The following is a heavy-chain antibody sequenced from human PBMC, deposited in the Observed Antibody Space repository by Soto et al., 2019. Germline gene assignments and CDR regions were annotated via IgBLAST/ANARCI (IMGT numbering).Heavy chain of an antibody. J-gene: IGHJ3*02. CDR1: GFTFSNFA. Sequence: VNLLESGGGFVQPGGSLSLSCAASGFTFSNFAMSWVRQAPGRGLEWVSEITASGRTPSYADSVKGRFTISKDESKNTLYLQMNSLRAHDTALYSCAIVYFGESDGFDIWGPGKMVTVPS. D-gene: IGHD3-16*01. CDR2: ITASGRTP. CDR3: AIVYFGESDGFDI. V-gene: IGHV3-23*01.